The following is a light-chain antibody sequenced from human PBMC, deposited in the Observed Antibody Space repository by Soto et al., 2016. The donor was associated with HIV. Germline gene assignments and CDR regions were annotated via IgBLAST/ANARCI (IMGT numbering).Light chain of an antibody. CDR3: QVRDSSGDHPV. CDR2: DDS. Sequence: SYVLTQPPSVSVAPGKTARITCGGNNIGSKSVHWYQQKPGQAPVLVVYDDSLRPSGIPERFSGSNSGNTATLTISRVEAGDEADYYCQVRDSSGDHPVFGGGTKLTVL. V-gene: IGLV3-21*03. J-gene: IGLJ2*01. CDR1: NIGSKS.